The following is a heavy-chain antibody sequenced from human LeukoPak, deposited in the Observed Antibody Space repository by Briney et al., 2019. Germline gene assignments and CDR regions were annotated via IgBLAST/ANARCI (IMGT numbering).Heavy chain of an antibody. Sequence: KPGGPLRLSCGASGFTFSKYSMNWVRQAPGKGLEWVSSISSSHNYIYYADSVKGRFTISRDNAKNSLYLQINSLRAEDTAVYYCARPPQGDYRNSGYYRNDAFDIWGQGTMVTVSS. CDR3: ARPPQGDYRNSGYYRNDAFDI. V-gene: IGHV3-21*01. J-gene: IGHJ3*02. CDR2: ISSSHNYI. D-gene: IGHD3-22*01. CDR1: GFTFSKYS.